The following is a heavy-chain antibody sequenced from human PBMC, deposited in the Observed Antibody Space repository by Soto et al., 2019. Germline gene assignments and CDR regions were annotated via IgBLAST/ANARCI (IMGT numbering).Heavy chain of an antibody. CDR3: SADSVLITDTGMDV. D-gene: IGHD3-16*01. J-gene: IGHJ6*02. Sequence: EVQLVESGGGLVKPGGSLRLSCEASAFIFNNAWMNWVRQAPGKGLEWVGRIKRKSEGGTTDYAVPVKGRISISRDDSTNTVYLQMNSLTSEDTAVYYCSADSVLITDTGMDVWGQGTTVTVS. V-gene: IGHV3-15*07. CDR1: AFIFNNAW. CDR2: IKRKSEGGTT.